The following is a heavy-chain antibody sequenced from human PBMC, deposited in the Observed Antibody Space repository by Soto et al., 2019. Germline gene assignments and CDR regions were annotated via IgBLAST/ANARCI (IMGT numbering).Heavy chain of an antibody. V-gene: IGHV1-18*04. D-gene: IGHD5-12*01. J-gene: IGHJ5*02. Sequence: QVQLVQSGAEVKKPGASVKVSCKASGYTFTSYGISWVRQAPGQGLEWMGWISAYNGNTNYAQKLQGRVTMTTDTSTSTAFMELRSLRSDDTAVYYCARSDSGYDWRDWFDPWGQGTLVTVSS. CDR3: ARSDSGYDWRDWFDP. CDR1: GYTFTSYG. CDR2: ISAYNGNT.